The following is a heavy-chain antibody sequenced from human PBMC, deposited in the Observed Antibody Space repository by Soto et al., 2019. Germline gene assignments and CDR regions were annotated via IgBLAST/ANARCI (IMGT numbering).Heavy chain of an antibody. J-gene: IGHJ4*02. V-gene: IGHV3-48*02. Sequence: SGRTLRLPCAASGFSHSSYSLNRVRQAPGKGLEWVSYISSSSSTIYYADSVKGRFTISRDNAKNSLNLQMNSLRDEDTAVYYCARGPRPGNYWGKGTLVIVSS. CDR2: ISSSSSTI. CDR1: GFSHSSYS. CDR3: ARGPRPGNY.